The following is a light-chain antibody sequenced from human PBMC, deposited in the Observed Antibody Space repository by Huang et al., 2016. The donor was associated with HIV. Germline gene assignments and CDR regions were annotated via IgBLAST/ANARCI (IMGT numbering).Light chain of an antibody. Sequence: NQTPLSLSVTPGQPASIFCKSSQSLLHSDGQTYLYWYVQKAGHSPRLLMYEVSNRFSGVPDRFSGSGSGTSFTLKISRVEAEDVGVYYCMQGIHLSSPFGGGTKIEI. CDR3: MQGIHLSSP. J-gene: IGKJ4*01. CDR1: QSLLHSDGQTY. CDR2: EVS. V-gene: IGKV2-29*02.